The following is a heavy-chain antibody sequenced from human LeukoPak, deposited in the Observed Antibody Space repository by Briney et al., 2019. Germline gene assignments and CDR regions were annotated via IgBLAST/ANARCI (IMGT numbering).Heavy chain of an antibody. V-gene: IGHV4-59*01. CDR2: IYYSGST. D-gene: IGHD6-19*01. CDR1: GGSISSYY. Sequence: SETLSLTCTVSGGSISSYYWNWIRQPPGKGLEWIGYIYYSGSTYNPSLKGRVTISVDTSKNQFSLKLSSVTAADTAVYYCARVGDSSGWQGRVDYWGQGTLVTVSS. CDR3: ARVGDSSGWQGRVDY. J-gene: IGHJ4*02.